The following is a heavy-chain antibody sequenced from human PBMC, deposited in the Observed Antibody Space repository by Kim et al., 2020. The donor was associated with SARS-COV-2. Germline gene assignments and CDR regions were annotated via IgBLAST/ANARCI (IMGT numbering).Heavy chain of an antibody. CDR2: ISGSGGST. Sequence: GGSLRLSCAASGFTFSSYAMNWVRQAPGKGLEWVSTISGSGGSTYYADSVKGRFTISRDNSKNTLYLQMNSLRAEDTAVYYCAKDPNWGIEESTWSRGYLDYWGQGTLVTVSS. J-gene: IGHJ4*02. V-gene: IGHV3-23*01. D-gene: IGHD3-16*01. CDR1: GFTFSSYA. CDR3: AKDPNWGIEESTWSRGYLDY.